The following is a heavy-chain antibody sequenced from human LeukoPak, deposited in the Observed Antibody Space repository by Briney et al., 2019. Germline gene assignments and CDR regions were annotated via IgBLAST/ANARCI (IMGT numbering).Heavy chain of an antibody. CDR2: VSGTGLTT. CDR1: GFTFSSYA. CDR3: AKELMGFDY. Sequence: GGSLRLSCAASGFTFSSYAMSWVRQAPGKGLEWVSAVSGTGLTTYYADSVKGRFIVSRDNSKNTVYPQMNSLRGEDAAVYYCAKELMGFDYWGQGTLVTVSS. D-gene: IGHD2-8*01. V-gene: IGHV3-23*01. J-gene: IGHJ4*02.